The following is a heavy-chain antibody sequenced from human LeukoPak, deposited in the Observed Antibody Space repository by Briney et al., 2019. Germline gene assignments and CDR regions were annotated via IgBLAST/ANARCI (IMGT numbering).Heavy chain of an antibody. CDR3: ATGIAVFDAFDI. CDR1: GYTFTSYG. Sequence: ASVKVSCKASGYTFTSYGISWVRQAPGQGLEWVGWISAYNGITNYAQKLQGRVTMTTDTSTSTAYIEVRSLRSDDTAVYYCATGIAVFDAFDIWGQGTMVTVSS. CDR2: ISAYNGIT. J-gene: IGHJ3*02. D-gene: IGHD6-19*01. V-gene: IGHV1-18*01.